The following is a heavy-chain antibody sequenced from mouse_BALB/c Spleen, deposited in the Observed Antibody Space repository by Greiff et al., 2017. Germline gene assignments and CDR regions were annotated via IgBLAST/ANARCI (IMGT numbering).Heavy chain of an antibody. CDR1: GFTFSSFG. Sequence: EVKVEESGGGLVQPGGSRKLSCAASGFTFSSFGMHWVRQAPEKGLEWVAYISSGSSTIYYADTVKGRFTISRDNPKNTLFLQMTSLRSEDTAMYYCARGGITTVVDYWGQGTTLTVSS. J-gene: IGHJ2*01. D-gene: IGHD1-1*01. CDR2: ISSGSSTI. CDR3: ARGGITTVVDY. V-gene: IGHV5-17*02.